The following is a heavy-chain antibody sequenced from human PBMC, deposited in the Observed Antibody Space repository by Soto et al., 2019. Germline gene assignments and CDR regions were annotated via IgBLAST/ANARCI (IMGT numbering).Heavy chain of an antibody. J-gene: IGHJ4*02. CDR3: AATKLYDSRGYYQDAPDY. CDR2: FDPEDGET. D-gene: IGHD3-22*01. CDR1: GYTLTELS. V-gene: IGHV1-24*01. Sequence: ASVKVSCKVSGYTLTELSIHWVRQAPGKGLEWMGGFDPEDGETIYAQKFQGRVTMTEDTSTDTAYMELSSLRSEDTAVYYCAATKLYDSRGYYQDAPDYWGQGTLVTVSS.